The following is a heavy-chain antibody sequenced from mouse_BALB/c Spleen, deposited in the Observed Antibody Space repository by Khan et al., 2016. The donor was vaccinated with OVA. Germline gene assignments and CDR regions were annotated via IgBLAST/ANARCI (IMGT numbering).Heavy chain of an antibody. D-gene: IGHD1-1*01. J-gene: IGHJ2*01. V-gene: IGHV1-20*02. Sequence: VQLKESGPELVKPGASVKISCKASGYSFTGYFMNWVMQSHGKRLEWIGRINPHIGETFYNQKFTDKATLTLDESSTTAHMELRSLASEDSAVYYCARKNGSDFDYWGQGTTLTVSS. CDR3: ARKNGSDFDY. CDR1: GYSFTGYF. CDR2: INPHIGET.